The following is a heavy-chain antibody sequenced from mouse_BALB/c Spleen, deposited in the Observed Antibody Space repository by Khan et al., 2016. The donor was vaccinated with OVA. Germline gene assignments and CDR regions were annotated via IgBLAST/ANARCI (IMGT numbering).Heavy chain of an antibody. Sequence: QVQLKQSGPELVKPWASVKMSCKASGYTFTDYVMHWVKQRTGQGLEWIGQIYPGSDGTYYNEKFKSKATLTADRSSSTAYMQRSGRTSEDSAVDFCARAGWDVFAYWGQGTLVTVSA. J-gene: IGHJ3*01. D-gene: IGHD4-1*01. V-gene: IGHV1-77*01. CDR3: ARAGWDVFAY. CDR2: IYPGSDGT. CDR1: GYTFTDYV.